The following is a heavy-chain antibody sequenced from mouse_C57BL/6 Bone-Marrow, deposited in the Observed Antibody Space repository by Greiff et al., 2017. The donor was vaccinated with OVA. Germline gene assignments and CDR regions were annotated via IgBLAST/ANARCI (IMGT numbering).Heavy chain of an antibody. V-gene: IGHV1-76*01. CDR1: GYTFTDYY. Sequence: QVQLQQSGAELVRPGASVKLSCKASGYTFTDYYINWVKQRPGQGLEWIARIYPGSGNTYYNEKFKGKATLTAEKSSSTAYMQLSSLTSEDSAVYFCARSGVVADYWGQGTTLTVSS. CDR3: ARSGVVADY. J-gene: IGHJ2*01. CDR2: IYPGSGNT. D-gene: IGHD1-1*01.